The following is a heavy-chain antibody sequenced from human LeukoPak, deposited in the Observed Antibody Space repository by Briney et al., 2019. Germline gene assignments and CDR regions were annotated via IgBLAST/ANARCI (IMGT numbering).Heavy chain of an antibody. CDR2: IYSGGST. D-gene: IGHD3-10*01. Sequence: GGSLRLSCAASGFTVSSNYMSWVRQAPGKGLEWVSVIYSGGSTYYADSVKGRFTISRDNSKNTLYLQMNSLRAEDTAVYYCARQITMVRDCPGNFDYWGQGTLVTVSS. CDR3: ARQITMVRDCPGNFDY. V-gene: IGHV3-66*04. CDR1: GFTVSSNY. J-gene: IGHJ4*02.